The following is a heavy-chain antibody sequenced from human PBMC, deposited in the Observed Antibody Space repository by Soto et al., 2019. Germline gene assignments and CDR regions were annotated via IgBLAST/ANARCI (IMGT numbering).Heavy chain of an antibody. CDR2: IIPIFGTP. D-gene: IGHD3-10*01. CDR3: ARAQFYGSGSYNYYYYGMDV. J-gene: IGHJ6*02. V-gene: IGHV1-69*12. Sequence: QVQLVQSGAEVKKPGSSVKVSCKASGGTFNNYTITWVRQAPGQGLEWMGGIIPIFGTPNYAQKFQGRVTITADESTSTAYMGLSSLRSEDTAVYYCARAQFYGSGSYNYYYYGMDVWGQGTTVTVSS. CDR1: GGTFNNYT.